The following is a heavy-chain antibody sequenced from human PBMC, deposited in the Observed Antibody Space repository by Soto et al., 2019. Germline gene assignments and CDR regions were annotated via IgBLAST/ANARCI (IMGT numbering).Heavy chain of an antibody. J-gene: IGHJ4*02. CDR1: GFTSGNSW. CDR2: INQDGSEK. D-gene: IGHD1-26*01. CDR3: ARDHYRYFDY. Sequence: GGSLRLSCVVSGFTSGNSWMTWVRQAPGKRLEWVANINQDGSEKHYVESVKGRFTNSRDDAKNSLYLQMSSLRADDTALYFCARDHYRYFDYWGRGTLVTVSS. V-gene: IGHV3-7*04.